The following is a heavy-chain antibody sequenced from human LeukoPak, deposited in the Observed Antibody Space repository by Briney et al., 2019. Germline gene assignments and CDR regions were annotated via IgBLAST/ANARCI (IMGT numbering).Heavy chain of an antibody. CDR2: ISSSSRYI. Sequence: GGCLRLFCAASGFTFSSYSMNWVRQAPGKALEWVSSISSSSRYIYYADSVKGRLTISTDNAKNSLYLQMNSLRAEDTAVYYCARIRYFDWFRYYGMDVWGQGTTVTVSS. CDR1: GFTFSSYS. D-gene: IGHD3-9*01. CDR3: ARIRYFDWFRYYGMDV. V-gene: IGHV3-21*01. J-gene: IGHJ6*02.